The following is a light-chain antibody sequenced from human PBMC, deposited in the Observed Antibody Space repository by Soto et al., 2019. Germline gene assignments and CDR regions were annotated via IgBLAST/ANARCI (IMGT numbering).Light chain of an antibody. CDR1: KLGDKY. J-gene: IGLJ2*01. Sequence: SYELTQPPSVSVSPGQTASITCSGDKLGDKYAYWYQQKPGQSPVVVIYENSKRPSGIPERFSGSNSGNTATLTISGTQAMDEADYYCQAWDSSTVVFGGGTQLTVL. CDR3: QAWDSSTVV. CDR2: ENS. V-gene: IGLV3-1*01.